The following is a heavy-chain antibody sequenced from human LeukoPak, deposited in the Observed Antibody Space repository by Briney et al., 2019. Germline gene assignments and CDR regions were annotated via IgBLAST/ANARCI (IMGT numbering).Heavy chain of an antibody. D-gene: IGHD4-17*01. J-gene: IGHJ1*01. Sequence: GGSLRLSCAASGFTFRSYGMHWVRQAPGKGLEWVAFIRYDGNNKYYGDSVKGRFTISRDNSKNTLYLQLKSLRAEDTAIYYCAKQFNDYGDYVIQHWGQGTLVIVSS. CDR3: AKQFNDYGDYVIQH. CDR2: IRYDGNNK. V-gene: IGHV3-30*02. CDR1: GFTFRSYG.